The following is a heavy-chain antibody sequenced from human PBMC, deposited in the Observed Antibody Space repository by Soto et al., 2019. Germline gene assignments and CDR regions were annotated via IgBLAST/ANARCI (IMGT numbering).Heavy chain of an antibody. J-gene: IGHJ4*02. Sequence: SETLSLTCTVSGGSITSGDYYWSWIRQPPGKGLVWIGYIYYSGNTYYNPSLKSRVTISVDTSKNQFSLKLSSVTDADTAVYYCARRYYYDRSGYYRYYFDYWGQGTLVTVSS. D-gene: IGHD3-22*01. CDR1: GGSITSGDYY. CDR2: IYYSGNT. V-gene: IGHV4-30-4*01. CDR3: ARRYYYDRSGYYRYYFDY.